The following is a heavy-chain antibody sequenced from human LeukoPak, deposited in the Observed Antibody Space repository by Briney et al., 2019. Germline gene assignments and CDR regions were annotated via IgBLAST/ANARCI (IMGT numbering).Heavy chain of an antibody. D-gene: IGHD6-19*01. J-gene: IGHJ4*02. V-gene: IGHV3-7*01. CDR1: GFTFSNYW. CDR2: IKEDGSAK. CDR3: YGAVAGDDFDS. Sequence: GGSLRLSGAASGFTFSNYWMGWVRQAPGKGLEWVANIKEDGSAKYYVDSVKGRFTISRDNAKNSLYLRMNSLRAEDTAVYYCYGAVAGDDFDSWGQGTLVTVSS.